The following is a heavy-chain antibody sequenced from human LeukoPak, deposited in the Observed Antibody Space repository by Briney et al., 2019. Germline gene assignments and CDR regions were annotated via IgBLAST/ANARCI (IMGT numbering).Heavy chain of an antibody. J-gene: IGHJ3*02. CDR2: ISSSSSSI. V-gene: IGHV3-48*01. Sequence: GGSLRLSCAASGFTFSSYSMNWVRQAPGKGLEWVSYISSSSSSISYADSMKGRFTISRDNAKNSLYLQMNSLRAEDTAVYYCARDTAGWGYYDSSEAGAFDIWGQGTMVTVSS. CDR1: GFTFSSYS. CDR3: ARDTAGWGYYDSSEAGAFDI. D-gene: IGHD3-22*01.